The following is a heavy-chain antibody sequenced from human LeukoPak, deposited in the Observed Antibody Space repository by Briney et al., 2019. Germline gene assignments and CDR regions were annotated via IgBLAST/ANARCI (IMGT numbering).Heavy chain of an antibody. CDR1: GYTFTSYY. Sequence: ASVKVSCKASGYTFTSYYMHWVRQAPGQGLEWMGIINPSGGSTSYAQKFQGRVTMTRDTSTSTVYMELSSLRSEDPAVYYCARDGYHYDSSGYYRDYWRQGTLVSVSS. CDR3: ARDGYHYDSSGYYRDY. V-gene: IGHV1-46*01. CDR2: INPSGGST. J-gene: IGHJ4*02. D-gene: IGHD3-22*01.